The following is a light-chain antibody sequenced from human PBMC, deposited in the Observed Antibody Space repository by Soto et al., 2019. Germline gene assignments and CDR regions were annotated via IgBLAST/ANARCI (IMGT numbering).Light chain of an antibody. CDR3: QQYYNTPQT. CDR1: QSVLYSSNNKNY. J-gene: IGKJ1*01. CDR2: WAS. Sequence: DIVMTQSPDSLAVSLGERATINCKSSQSVLYSSNNKNYLAWYQQKAGQPPKLLIYWASTRESGVPDRFSGSGSGADFTLTISSLQAEDVAVYYCQQYYNTPQTFGQGIKVEIK. V-gene: IGKV4-1*01.